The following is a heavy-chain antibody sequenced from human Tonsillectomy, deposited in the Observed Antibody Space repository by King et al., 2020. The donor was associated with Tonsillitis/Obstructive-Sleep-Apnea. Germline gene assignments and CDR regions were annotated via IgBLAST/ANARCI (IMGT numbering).Heavy chain of an antibody. CDR2: IDPSDSYI. CDR1: GYSFNSYW. V-gene: IGHV5-10-1*03. Sequence: QLVQSGAEVKKPGESLRISCKGSGYSFNSYWISWVRQMPGKGLEWMGRIDPSDSYINYSPSFQGHVTISVDKSINTAYLQWSSLKASDTAMYYCARGCYSSGYYYDYWGQGTLVTVSS. J-gene: IGHJ4*02. CDR3: ARGCYSSGYYYDY. D-gene: IGHD3-22*01.